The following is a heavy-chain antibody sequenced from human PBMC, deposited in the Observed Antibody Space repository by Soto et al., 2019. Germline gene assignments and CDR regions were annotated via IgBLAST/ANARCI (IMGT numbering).Heavy chain of an antibody. V-gene: IGHV4-31*03. J-gene: IGHJ5*02. CDR1: GDSISRGGYY. Sequence: QVQLHESGPGLVKPSQTLSLSCTVSGDSISRGGYYWNWIRQHPRKGLEWIGYIYHSGSTNYNPSQKSRVTISVDTSKNQLSLELTNVTAADTAVYYCVRDGAGAYGHGWFGPCGQGILVTVS. D-gene: IGHD2-21*01. CDR2: IYHSGST. CDR3: VRDGAGAYGHGWFGP.